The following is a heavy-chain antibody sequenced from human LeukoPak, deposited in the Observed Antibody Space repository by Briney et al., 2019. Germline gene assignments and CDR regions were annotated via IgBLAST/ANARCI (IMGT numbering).Heavy chain of an antibody. D-gene: IGHD6-19*01. CDR1: GFTFSSFD. Sequence: PGGSLRLSCAASGFTFSSFDMSWVRQAPGKGLEWVSAITYSGATTNYADSVKGRFTISRDNFKNTLFLQMNSLRAEDTAVYYCAKAVAVALDYWGQGTLVTVSS. CDR3: AKAVAVALDY. J-gene: IGHJ4*02. CDR2: ITYSGATT. V-gene: IGHV3-23*01.